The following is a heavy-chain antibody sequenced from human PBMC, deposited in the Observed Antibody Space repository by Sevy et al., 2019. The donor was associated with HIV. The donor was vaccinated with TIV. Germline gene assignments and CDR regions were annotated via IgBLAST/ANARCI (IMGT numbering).Heavy chain of an antibody. CDR1: GFTFDDYA. Sequence: GGSLRLSCAASGFTFDDYAMHWVRQAPGKGLEWVSLISWDGGSTYYADSVKGRFTISRDNSKNSLYLQMNSLRAEDTALYYCAKDTSFSPGYGDFHFQHWGQGTLVTVSS. J-gene: IGHJ1*01. V-gene: IGHV3-43D*03. CDR2: ISWDGGST. D-gene: IGHD4-17*01. CDR3: AKDTSFSPGYGDFHFQH.